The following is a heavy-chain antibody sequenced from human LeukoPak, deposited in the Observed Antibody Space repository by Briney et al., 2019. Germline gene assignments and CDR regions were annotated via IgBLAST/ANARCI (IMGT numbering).Heavy chain of an antibody. Sequence: SDTLSLTCAVSIYSLSSGYYWGWIRQPPGTGLEWTESIYHRGNTYYNPSLKSRVTISVDTSKNQFSMKLSSVTAADTAVYYCARIRMITFGGVIVRTYYFDYWGQGTLVIVSS. V-gene: IGHV4-38-2*01. D-gene: IGHD3-16*02. CDR1: IYSLSSGYY. CDR3: ARIRMITFGGVIVRTYYFDY. CDR2: IYHRGNT. J-gene: IGHJ4*02.